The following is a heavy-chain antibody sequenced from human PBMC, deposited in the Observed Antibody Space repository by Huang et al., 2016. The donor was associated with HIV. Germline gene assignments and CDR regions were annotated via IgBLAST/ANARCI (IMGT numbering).Heavy chain of an antibody. J-gene: IGHJ3*02. Sequence: EVQLVQSGAVVKKPGESLKISCKGSGYTFNGYWIGCVRQMTGKGLEGLGIRYPGDSDTTYSPSCQGQVTSSADKSISTAYLQWSGLKASDTAMYYCARQGVGDFVVEPTGLGAFDIWGQGTMVTVSS. CDR2: RYPGDSDT. CDR1: GYTFNGYW. CDR3: ARQGVGDFVVEPTGLGAFDI. V-gene: IGHV5-51*01. D-gene: IGHD2-2*01.